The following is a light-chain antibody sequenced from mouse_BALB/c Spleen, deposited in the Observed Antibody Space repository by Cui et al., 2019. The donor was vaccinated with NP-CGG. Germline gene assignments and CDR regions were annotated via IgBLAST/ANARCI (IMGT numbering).Light chain of an antibody. CDR3: ALWYSNHWV. J-gene: IGLJ1*01. V-gene: IGLV1*01. Sequence: QPFVTQEPELTTSPGETVPLTCRSSTGAVTTSNYANWVQEKPDHLFTGLIGGTNNRAPGVPARFSGSLIGDKAALTITGAQTEDEAIYFCALWYSNHWVFGGGTKLTVL. CDR2: GTN. CDR1: TGAVTTSNY.